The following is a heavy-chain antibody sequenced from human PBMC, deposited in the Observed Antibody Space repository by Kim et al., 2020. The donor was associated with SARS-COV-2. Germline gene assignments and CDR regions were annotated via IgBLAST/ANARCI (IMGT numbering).Heavy chain of an antibody. CDR1: GFTFSSYA. CDR3: AKDLLAAYDYIWGPKDGAFDI. CDR2: ISGSGGST. D-gene: IGHD3-16*01. Sequence: GGSLRLSCAASGFTFSSYAMSWVRHAPGKGLEWVSAISGSGGSTYYADSVKGRFTISRDNSKNTLYLQMNSLRAEDTAVYYCAKDLLAAYDYIWGPKDGAFDIWGQGTMVTVSS. V-gene: IGHV3-23*01. J-gene: IGHJ3*02.